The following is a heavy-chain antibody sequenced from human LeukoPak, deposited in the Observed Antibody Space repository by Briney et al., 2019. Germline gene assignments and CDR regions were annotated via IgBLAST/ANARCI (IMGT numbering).Heavy chain of an antibody. V-gene: IGHV3-7*01. Sequence: PGGSLRLSCAASGFTVSSNYMSWVRQAPGKGLEWVANIKQDGSEKYYVDSVKGRFTIPRDNAKNSLYLQMNSLRAEDTAVYYCARVSGGFLEWLGFLNYYYYMDVWGKGTTVTVSS. CDR1: GFTVSSNY. CDR3: ARVSGGFLEWLGFLNYYYYMDV. J-gene: IGHJ6*03. CDR2: IKQDGSEK. D-gene: IGHD3-3*01.